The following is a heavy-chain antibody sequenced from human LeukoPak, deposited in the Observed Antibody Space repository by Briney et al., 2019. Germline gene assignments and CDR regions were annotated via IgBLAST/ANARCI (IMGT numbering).Heavy chain of an antibody. CDR1: GGSIRSTTYY. CDR3: ARVTWKGWFDP. Sequence: PSETLSLTCSVSGGSIRSTTYYWGWIRQPPGKGLEWIGSIYYSGNTYYSPSLKSRVTISVDTSKNQFSLKLSSVTAADTAVYYCARVTWKGWFDPWGQGTLVTVSS. V-gene: IGHV4-39*01. J-gene: IGHJ5*02. CDR2: IYYSGNT. D-gene: IGHD1-1*01.